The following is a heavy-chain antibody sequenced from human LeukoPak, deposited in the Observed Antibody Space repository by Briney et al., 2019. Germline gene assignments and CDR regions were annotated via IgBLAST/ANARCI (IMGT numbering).Heavy chain of an antibody. V-gene: IGHV3-7*01. Sequence: PGGSLRLSCAASGFTFSSYWMSWVRQAPGKGLEWVANIKQDGSEKYYVDSVKGRFTISRDNAKNSLYLQMNSLRAEDTAVYYCARDLSYYDILSGYMGAAFDIWGQGTMVTVSS. CDR3: ARDLSYYDILSGYMGAAFDI. J-gene: IGHJ3*02. CDR2: IKQDGSEK. D-gene: IGHD3-9*01. CDR1: GFTFSSYW.